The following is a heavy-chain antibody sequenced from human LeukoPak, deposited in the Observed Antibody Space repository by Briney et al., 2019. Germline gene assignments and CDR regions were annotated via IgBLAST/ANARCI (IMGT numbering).Heavy chain of an antibody. V-gene: IGHV4-34*01. D-gene: IGHD6-13*01. CDR2: INHSGST. J-gene: IGHJ2*01. CDR3: ARDHRVLIAAAATFWYFDL. Sequence: PSETLSLTCAVYGGSFSGYYWSWIRQPPGEGLEWIGEINHSGSTNYNPSLKSRVTISVDTSKNQFSLKLSSVTAADTAVYYCARDHRVLIAAAATFWYFDLWGRGTLVTVSS. CDR1: GGSFSGYY.